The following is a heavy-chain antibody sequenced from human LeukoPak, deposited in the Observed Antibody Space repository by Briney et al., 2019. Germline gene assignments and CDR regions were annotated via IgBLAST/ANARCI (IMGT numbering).Heavy chain of an antibody. V-gene: IGHV4-59*02. CDR2: VYYSGST. D-gene: IGHD3-10*02. Sequence: SETLSLTCTVSGSSVTNYYWSWIRQAPGKGLEWIGYVYYSGSTNYNPSLKSRVIISVDTAKNQFSLDLSTVTAVDTALYYCARLCCVSANCPRRNAFDLWGQGTKVTVSP. CDR1: GSSVTNYY. CDR3: ARLCCVSANCPRRNAFDL. J-gene: IGHJ3*01.